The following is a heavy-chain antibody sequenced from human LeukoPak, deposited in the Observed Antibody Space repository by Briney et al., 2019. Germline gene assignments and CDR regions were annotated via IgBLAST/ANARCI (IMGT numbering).Heavy chain of an antibody. V-gene: IGHV4-61*08. J-gene: IGHJ4*02. Sequence: SQTLSLTCTVSGVSINSDAYFWSWIRQPPGKGLEWIGEINHSGSTNYNPSLKSRVTISLDTSKNQFSLNLTSVTAADTAVYYCARDSPYSSVLSRGGFDYWGQGTLVTVSS. CDR3: ARDSPYSSVLSRGGFDY. D-gene: IGHD3-22*01. CDR1: GVSINSDAYF. CDR2: INHSGST.